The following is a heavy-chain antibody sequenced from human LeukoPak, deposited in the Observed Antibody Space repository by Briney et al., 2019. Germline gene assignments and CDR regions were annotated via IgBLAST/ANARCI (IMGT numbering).Heavy chain of an antibody. Sequence: PGGSLRLSCAASGFTFSSYWMHWVRQAPGKGPVWVSRINNDGTSSAYADSVKGRFTISRDNAKNTLSLQMNSLRVEDTAVYYCAREIAARFDPWGQGTLVTVSS. CDR1: GFTFSSYW. J-gene: IGHJ5*02. D-gene: IGHD6-6*01. CDR2: INNDGTSS. CDR3: AREIAARFDP. V-gene: IGHV3-74*01.